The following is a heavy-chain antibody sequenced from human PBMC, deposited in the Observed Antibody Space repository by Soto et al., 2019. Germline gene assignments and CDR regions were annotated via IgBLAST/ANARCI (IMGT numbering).Heavy chain of an antibody. Sequence: EVQLVESGGGSVKPGGSLRLSCAVSDFTLSNARMNWVRQAPGKGLEWVGRIKGKVDGGTTDYAAPVKGRFTISRDDSKNMLCLQMNSLKIEDTAVYYCSTGGYPSGLDYWGQGTLVTVSS. V-gene: IGHV3-15*07. CDR3: STGGYPSGLDY. D-gene: IGHD3-10*01. J-gene: IGHJ4*02. CDR2: IKGKVDGGTT. CDR1: DFTLSNAR.